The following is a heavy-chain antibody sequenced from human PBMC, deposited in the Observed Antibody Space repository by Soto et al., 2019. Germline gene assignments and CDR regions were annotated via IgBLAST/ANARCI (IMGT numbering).Heavy chain of an antibody. CDR3: AKSSGWRQVVGYKYGLDV. D-gene: IGHD3-22*01. CDR2: ISGSGTYT. Sequence: QVQLVESGGGLVKPGGSLRLSCAVPGFTVSDHYMTWIRQAPGKGLEWVSYISGSGTYTNYADSVKGRFIISRDIAKNLLGVQINSLKADDTAVYYSAKSSGWRQVVGYKYGLDVWGQGTAVTVS. J-gene: IGHJ6*02. V-gene: IGHV3-11*06. CDR1: GFTVSDHY.